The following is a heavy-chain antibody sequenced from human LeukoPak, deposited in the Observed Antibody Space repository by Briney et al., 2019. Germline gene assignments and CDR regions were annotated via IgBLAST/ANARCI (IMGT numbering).Heavy chain of an antibody. V-gene: IGHV4-4*07. J-gene: IGHJ2*01. D-gene: IGHD2/OR15-2a*01. CDR3: ARDRIGDGWSFDL. CDR2: MYSGGST. Sequence: SETLSLTCTISGGSISSYHWSWIRKPAGKGLEWIGRMYSGGSTNYNPSLKSRVTMSVDTSKNYFSLRLSSVTAADTAVYYCARDRIGDGWSFDLWGRGTLVTVSS. CDR1: GGSISSYH.